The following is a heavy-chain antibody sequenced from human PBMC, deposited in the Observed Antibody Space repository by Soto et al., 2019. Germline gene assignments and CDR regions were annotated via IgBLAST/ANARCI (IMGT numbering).Heavy chain of an antibody. Sequence: QLNLQEPGPGLGKPSETLSFPCGVSGYSFSRSNSYWAGFRHPPGKGREWIGGMFYSGLTYYNPPLKSRVTLSVDTSKNQFSVRLNSVTAADTAVYYCAPLSVSLSGPYGIHVWGQGTTVTVSS. D-gene: IGHD2-15*01. CDR2: MFYSGLT. J-gene: IGHJ6*02. CDR1: GYSFSRSNSY. CDR3: APLSVSLSGPYGIHV. V-gene: IGHV4-39*01.